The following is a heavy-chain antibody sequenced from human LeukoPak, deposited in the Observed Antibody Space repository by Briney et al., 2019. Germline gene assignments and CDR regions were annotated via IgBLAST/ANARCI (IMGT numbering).Heavy chain of an antibody. CDR1: GFTFSSYG. Sequence: GGSLRLSCAASGFTFSSYGMSWVRQAPGKGLEWVANIKQDGSEKYYVDSVKGRFTISRDNAKKSLYLQMNSLRAEDAAVYYCARDPRYCSGGSCYSSDYWGQGTLVTVSS. D-gene: IGHD2-15*01. CDR3: ARDPRYCSGGSCYSSDY. V-gene: IGHV3-7*01. CDR2: IKQDGSEK. J-gene: IGHJ4*02.